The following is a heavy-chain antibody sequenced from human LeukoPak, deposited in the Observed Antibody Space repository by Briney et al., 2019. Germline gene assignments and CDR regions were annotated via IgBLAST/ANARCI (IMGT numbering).Heavy chain of an antibody. CDR1: GFTFSSSD. CDR2: ISTSSSYI. V-gene: IGHV3-21*01. CDR3: ARGSSNIAARNNWFDP. Sequence: GGSLRLSCAASGFTFSSSDMSWVRQAPGKGLEWVSSISTSSSYIYYTDSVKGRFTISRDNAKNSLYLQMNSLRAEDTAVYYCARGSSNIAARNNWFDPWGQGTVVTVSS. D-gene: IGHD6-6*01. J-gene: IGHJ5*02.